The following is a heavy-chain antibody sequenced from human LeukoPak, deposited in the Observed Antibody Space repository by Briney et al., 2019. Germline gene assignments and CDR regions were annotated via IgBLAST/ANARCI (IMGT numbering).Heavy chain of an antibody. CDR2: IKQDGSEK. J-gene: IGHJ6*03. D-gene: IGHD2-15*01. Sequence: GGSLRLSCAASGFTFSSYAMSWVRQAPGKGLEWVANIKQDGSEKYYADPVKGRFTISRDNAQNSVYLQMNSVRAEDTAVYYCARGSGPSYYMDVWGKGTTVTVSS. CDR1: GFTFSSYA. CDR3: ARGSGPSYYMDV. V-gene: IGHV3-7*01.